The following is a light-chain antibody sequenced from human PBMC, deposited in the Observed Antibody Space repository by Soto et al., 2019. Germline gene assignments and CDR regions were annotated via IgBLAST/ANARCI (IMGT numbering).Light chain of an antibody. CDR3: CSYAGTVAYV. V-gene: IGLV2-23*02. Sequence: QSVLTQPASVSGSPGQSITISCTGTSSDVGSYNLVSWYQQLPGKAPKVIICEVNKRPSGVSYRFSGSKSGNTAFLTISGLQTEDEADYYCCSYAGTVAYVFGTGTKVTV. J-gene: IGLJ1*01. CDR1: SSDVGSYNL. CDR2: EVN.